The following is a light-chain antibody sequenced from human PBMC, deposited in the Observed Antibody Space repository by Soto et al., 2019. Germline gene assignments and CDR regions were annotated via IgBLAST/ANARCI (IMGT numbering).Light chain of an antibody. Sequence: QSALSQPASVSGSPGQTITISCTGTSTDVGGYDAVSWYQHHPGKAPKLIIYEVTHRPSGVSDRFSASKSGNTASLTISGLQAEDEADYYCNSFSVSHLYVFGTGTKVTVL. CDR1: STDVGGYDA. J-gene: IGLJ1*01. V-gene: IGLV2-14*01. CDR2: EVT. CDR3: NSFSVSHLYV.